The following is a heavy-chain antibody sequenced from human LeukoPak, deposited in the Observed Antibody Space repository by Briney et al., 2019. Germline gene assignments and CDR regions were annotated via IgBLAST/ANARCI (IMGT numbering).Heavy chain of an antibody. CDR2: IDISGST. J-gene: IGHJ4*02. CDR3: ARALNPLPGTYYFDY. D-gene: IGHD2-15*01. CDR1: GASINSHY. V-gene: IGHV4-4*07. Sequence: SETLSLTCTVSGASINSHYWSWIRQPAGKGLEWIGRIDISGSTNYNSSLQSRVTMSVDTSKNQFSLKLTSVTAADTAVYYCARALNPLPGTYYFDYWGQGTLVTVSS.